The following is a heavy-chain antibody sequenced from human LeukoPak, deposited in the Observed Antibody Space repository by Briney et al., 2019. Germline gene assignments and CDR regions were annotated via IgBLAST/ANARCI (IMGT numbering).Heavy chain of an antibody. CDR3: ARGPRPWSSGWYHRYYFDY. CDR1: GFTVSSNY. CDR2: IYSGGST. J-gene: IGHJ4*02. Sequence: GGSLRLSCAASGFTVSSNYMSWVRQAPGKGLEWVSVIYSGGSTYYADSVKGRFTISRDNSKNTLYLQMNSLRAEDTAVYYCARGPRPWSSGWYHRYYFDYWGQGTLVTVSS. V-gene: IGHV3-66*01. D-gene: IGHD6-19*01.